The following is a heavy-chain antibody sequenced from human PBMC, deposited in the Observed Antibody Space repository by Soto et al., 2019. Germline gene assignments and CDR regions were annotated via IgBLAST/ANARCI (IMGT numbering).Heavy chain of an antibody. D-gene: IGHD5-12*01. V-gene: IGHV4-59*01. CDR2: FYHSGNS. J-gene: IGHJ6*02. CDR3: AGISSGETYGYVNAGFDL. Sequence: PSETLSLTCSFSVGSIRSYYWSCIRHSPEKGLEWIGYFYHSGNSNYNPSLKSRVTISVDTSKNQLSLSLRSVTAADTAVYFCAGISSGETYGYVNAGFDLRGQRNTV. CDR1: VGSIRSYY.